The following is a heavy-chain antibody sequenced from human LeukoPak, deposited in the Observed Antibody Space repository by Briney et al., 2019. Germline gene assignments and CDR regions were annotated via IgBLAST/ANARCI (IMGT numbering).Heavy chain of an antibody. CDR1: GGPISSYY. V-gene: IGHV4-59*01. Sequence: SETLSLTCTVSGGPISSYYWSWIRQPPGKGLEWIGHIYYSGSTNYNPSLKSRVTISVDTSKNQFSLKLSSVTAADTAVYYCARGKGYYGSGSYYNVPNNWFDPWGQGTLVTVSS. D-gene: IGHD3-10*01. CDR3: ARGKGYYGSGSYYNVPNNWFDP. J-gene: IGHJ5*02. CDR2: IYYSGST.